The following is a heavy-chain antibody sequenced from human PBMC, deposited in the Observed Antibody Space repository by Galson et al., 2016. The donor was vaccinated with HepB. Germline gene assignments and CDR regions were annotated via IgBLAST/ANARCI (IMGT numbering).Heavy chain of an antibody. CDR2: IYWDDDK. D-gene: IGHD2-8*01. CDR3: ARTMLVLVTFDN. CDR1: GFSLNTRGMG. V-gene: IGHV2-5*02. J-gene: IGHJ4*02. Sequence: PALVKPPQTLTLTCTFSGFSLNTRGMGVGWIRQPPGKALEWLALIYWDDDKRFSPSLKNRLTITKDTSKNQVVLTVANMNPVDTGTYFCARTMLVLVTFDNWGQGTLVTVSS.